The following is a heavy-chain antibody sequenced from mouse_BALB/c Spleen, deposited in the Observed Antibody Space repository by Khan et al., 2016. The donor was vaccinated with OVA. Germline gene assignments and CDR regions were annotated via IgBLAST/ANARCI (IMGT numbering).Heavy chain of an antibody. Sequence: EVQLQESGPGLVKPSQTVSLTCTVTGISITSGNYRWSWIRQFPGHKLEWIGNIYYSGTVTYNPSLTSRTTITTDSSTNKFVLKMNSCPAAETATYYCARAYGSLYWFFDYWGAGTTVTVSA. V-gene: IGHV3-5*02. CDR3: ARAYGSLYWFFDY. CDR1: GISITSGNYR. D-gene: IGHD1-1*01. J-gene: IGHJ1*01. CDR2: IYYSGTV.